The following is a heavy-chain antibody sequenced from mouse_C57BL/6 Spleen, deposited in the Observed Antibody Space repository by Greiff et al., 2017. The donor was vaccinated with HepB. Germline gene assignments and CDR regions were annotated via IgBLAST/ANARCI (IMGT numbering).Heavy chain of an antibody. D-gene: IGHD1-1*01. CDR2: IYPGDGDT. V-gene: IGHV1-80*01. CDR1: GYAFSSYW. Sequence: QVQLKESGAELVKPGASVKISCKASGYAFSSYWMNWVKQRPGKGLEWIGQIYPGDGDTNYNGKFKGKATLTADKSSSTAYMQLSSLTSEDSAVYFCASENYVDYYYAMDYWGQGTSVTVSS. CDR3: ASENYVDYYYAMDY. J-gene: IGHJ4*01.